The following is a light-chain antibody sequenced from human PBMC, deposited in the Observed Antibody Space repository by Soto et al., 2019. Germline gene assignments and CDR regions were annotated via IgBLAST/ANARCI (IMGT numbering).Light chain of an antibody. CDR3: SAWDNSLNCYV. CDR2: TAG. J-gene: IGLJ1*01. CDR1: SSNIGSNT. V-gene: IGLV1-44*01. Sequence: QSVLTQPLSVSASPGQRVTISCSGGSSNIGSNTVAWYQHLPGTAPPRLIFTAGQRPSGVPGRFSGSKSGTSASLAISGRQSEDEGDYYCSAWDNSLNCYVFGPGTKLTVL.